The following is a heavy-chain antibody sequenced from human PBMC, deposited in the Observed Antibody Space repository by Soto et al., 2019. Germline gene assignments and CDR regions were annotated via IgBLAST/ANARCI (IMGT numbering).Heavy chain of an antibody. D-gene: IGHD2-2*01. CDR1: GGSTSSYF. J-gene: IGHJ6*02. CDR3: ARVRIVVVPAATMRPYYYYGMDV. V-gene: IGHV4-59*08. Sequence: SETLSLTCTVSGGSTSSYFWSWIRQPPGKGLEWIGYIHDRGVTPHNPSLKTRVSTPVDTSKSQFSLKLSSVTAADTAVYYCARVRIVVVPAATMRPYYYYGMDVWGQGTTVTVSS. CDR2: IHDRGVT.